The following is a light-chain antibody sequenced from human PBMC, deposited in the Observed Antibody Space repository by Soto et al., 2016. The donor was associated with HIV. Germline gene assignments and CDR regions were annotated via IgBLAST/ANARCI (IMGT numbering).Light chain of an antibody. Sequence: DIQMTQSPSSLSLSIGDRVSITCRASQSISTYLHWYQQKPGRAPKLLIYDASSLQSGVPSRFSGRGSGTDFTLTISDLQHEDLATYYCQQSSRTPRTFGQGTKLEMK. CDR3: QQSSRTPRT. CDR1: QSISTY. J-gene: IGKJ1*01. V-gene: IGKV1-39*01. CDR2: DAS.